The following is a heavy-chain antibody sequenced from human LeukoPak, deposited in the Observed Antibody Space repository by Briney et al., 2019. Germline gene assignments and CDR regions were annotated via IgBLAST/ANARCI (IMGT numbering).Heavy chain of an antibody. D-gene: IGHD3-16*01. J-gene: IGHJ4*02. CDR3: ARHFSSRAHGDFDY. CDR2: IHYSGST. Sequence: ASETLSLTCTVFGGSISSYYWSWIRQPPGKGLEWIAYIHYSGSTNYNPSLKSRVTMSVDTSKNQLSLQLSSVTAADTAVYYCARHFSSRAHGDFDYWGQGTLVTVSS. V-gene: IGHV4-59*08. CDR1: GGSISSYY.